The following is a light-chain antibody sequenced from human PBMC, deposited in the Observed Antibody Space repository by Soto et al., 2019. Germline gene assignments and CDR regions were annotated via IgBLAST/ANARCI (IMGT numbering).Light chain of an antibody. V-gene: IGKV1-27*01. CDR1: QAITNY. CDR2: GAS. CDR3: QKYDRAPLT. Sequence: DTQMTQSPSSLSASVGDRVTITCRASQAITNYLARYQQNPGKVPKALIYGASTLQSGLPSRFSGGGSGTDFTLPISTLQPEDVAMYYWQKYDRAPLTSGGGAKGEIK. J-gene: IGKJ4*01.